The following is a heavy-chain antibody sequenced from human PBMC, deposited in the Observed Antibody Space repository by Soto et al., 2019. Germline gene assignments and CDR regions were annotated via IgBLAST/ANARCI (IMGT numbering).Heavy chain of an antibody. J-gene: IGHJ4*02. CDR2: ISWNSGSI. CDR3: AKVDY. V-gene: IGHV3-9*01. CDR1: GFTFDDYA. Sequence: PGGSLRLSCAASGFTFDDYAMHWVRQAPGKGLEWVSGISWNSGSIGYADSVKGRFTISRDNAKNSLYLQMNSLRAEDTALYYCAKVDYWGQGTLVTVSS.